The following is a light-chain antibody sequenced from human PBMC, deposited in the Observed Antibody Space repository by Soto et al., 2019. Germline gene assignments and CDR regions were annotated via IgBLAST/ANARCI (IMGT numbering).Light chain of an antibody. V-gene: IGKV1-33*01. CDR2: DVS. CDR1: QDITTF. CDR3: QQFNNLPYT. Sequence: DIQMTQSPSSLSASVGDRVTISCQASQDITTFLNWYQQKPGKAPRLLICDVSNLETGVPSRFSGSGSGTDFSLTITSLQPEDIATYYCQQFNNLPYTFGQGTKPEIQ. J-gene: IGKJ2*01.